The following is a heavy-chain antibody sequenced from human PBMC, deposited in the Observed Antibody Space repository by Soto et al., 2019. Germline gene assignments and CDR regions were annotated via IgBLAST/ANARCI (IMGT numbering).Heavy chain of an antibody. J-gene: IGHJ4*02. CDR1: GFTFRTYG. CDR2: ISDDGSQK. CDR3: AKEAPGGWHFFDT. D-gene: IGHD6-19*01. V-gene: IGHV3-30*18. Sequence: RRLSCAASGFTFRTYGMHWVRQAPGKGLEWVAFISDDGSQKYYGDSVKGRFTISRDNSKNTLSLRMISLRTEDTSVYYCAKEAPGGWHFFDTWGQGXLVTVSS.